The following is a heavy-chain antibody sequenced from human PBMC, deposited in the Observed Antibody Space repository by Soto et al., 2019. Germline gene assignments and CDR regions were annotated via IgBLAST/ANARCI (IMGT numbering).Heavy chain of an antibody. V-gene: IGHV3-7*03. CDR2: IGEDGGVT. CDR1: GFTFSKHY. J-gene: IGHJ5*02. CDR3: ARGVGWLDP. Sequence: GGSLRLSCAASGFTFSKHYMTWVRQGPGKGLEWVANIGEDGGVTNYVDAVRGRFTISRDNAKNSLHLQTNSLRVEDTAIYFCARGVGWLDPWGQGTPVTVSS. D-gene: IGHD3-10*01.